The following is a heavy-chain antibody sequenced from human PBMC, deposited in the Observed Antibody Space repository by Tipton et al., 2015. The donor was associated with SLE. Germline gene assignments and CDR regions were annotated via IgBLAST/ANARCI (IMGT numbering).Heavy chain of an antibody. J-gene: IGHJ4*02. CDR2: ITADGGGA. V-gene: IGHV3-43*02. D-gene: IGHD2-2*01. CDR1: GFTFNDHA. CDR3: AKEKRFTNFDY. Sequence: SLRLSCEASGFTFNDHAMHWVRQAPGRGLEWVSLITADGGGADYADSVKGRFTISRDNSKSSLYLQMNSLRTEDTAVYYCAKEKRFTNFDYWGQGTLVTVSS.